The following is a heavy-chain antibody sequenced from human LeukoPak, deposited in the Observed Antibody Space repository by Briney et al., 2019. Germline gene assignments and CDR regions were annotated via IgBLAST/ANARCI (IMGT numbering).Heavy chain of an antibody. D-gene: IGHD5-12*01. V-gene: IGHV3-7*03. CDR3: AREIVATIANDWFDP. CDR1: GFTFSSYW. CDR2: IKQDGSEK. Sequence: GGSLGLSCAASGFTFSSYWMSWVRQAPGKGLEWVANIKQDGSEKYYVDSVKGRFTISRDNAKNSLYLQMNSLRAEDTAVYYCAREIVATIANDWFDPWGQGTLVTVSS. J-gene: IGHJ5*02.